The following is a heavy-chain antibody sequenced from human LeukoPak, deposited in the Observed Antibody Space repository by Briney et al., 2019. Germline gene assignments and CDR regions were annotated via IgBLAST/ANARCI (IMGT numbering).Heavy chain of an antibody. V-gene: IGHV1-8*01. D-gene: IGHD3-22*01. J-gene: IGHJ5*02. CDR3: ARSSIGSSGGGFDP. CDR1: GYTFTSCD. CDR2: MNPNSGNT. Sequence: ASVKVSCKASGYTFTSCDINWVRQATGQGLEWMGWMNPNSGNTGYAQKFQGRVTMTRNTSISTAYMELSSLRSEDTAVYYCARSSIGSSGGGFDPWGQGTLVTVSS.